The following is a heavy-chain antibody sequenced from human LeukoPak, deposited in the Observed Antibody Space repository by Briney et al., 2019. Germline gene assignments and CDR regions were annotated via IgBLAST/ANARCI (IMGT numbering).Heavy chain of an antibody. J-gene: IGHJ4*02. Sequence: GGSLRLSCAASGFTFSSYGMHWVRQAPGKGLEWVAFIRYDGSNKYYADSVKGRFTISRDNSKNTLYLQMNSLRAEDTAVYYCARVRREYQLTPFDYWGQGTLVTVSS. D-gene: IGHD2-2*01. CDR3: ARVRREYQLTPFDY. CDR2: IRYDGSNK. CDR1: GFTFSSYG. V-gene: IGHV3-30*02.